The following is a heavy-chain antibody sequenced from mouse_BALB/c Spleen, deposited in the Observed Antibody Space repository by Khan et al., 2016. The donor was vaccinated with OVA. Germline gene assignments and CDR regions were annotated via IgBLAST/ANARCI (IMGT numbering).Heavy chain of an antibody. D-gene: IGHD1-1*02. J-gene: IGHJ2*01. CDR3: ARAMGGKVPLDY. Sequence: DLVKPGASVKLSYKASGYTFTSYWINWIKQRPGQGLEWIGRIVPGSDSTYYNEMFKGKATLTVDTSSSTAYIQLSSLSSEDSAVYFCARAMGGKVPLDYWGQGTTLTVSS. CDR1: GYTFTSYW. V-gene: IGHV1S41*01. CDR2: IVPGSDST.